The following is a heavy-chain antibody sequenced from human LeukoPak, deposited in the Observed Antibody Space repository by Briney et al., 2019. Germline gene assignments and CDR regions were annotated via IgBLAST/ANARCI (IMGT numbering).Heavy chain of an antibody. J-gene: IGHJ4*02. D-gene: IGHD4-17*01. CDR2: IKQDGSEK. CDR1: GFTFSSHW. CDR3: ARGNGYGDSPFDY. V-gene: IGHV3-7*01. Sequence: GGSLSLSCAASGFTFSSHWMSWVRQAPGKGLEWVANIKQDGSEKYYVDSVKGRFTISRDNAKNSLYLQMNSLRAEDTAVYYCARGNGYGDSPFDYWGQGTLVTVSS.